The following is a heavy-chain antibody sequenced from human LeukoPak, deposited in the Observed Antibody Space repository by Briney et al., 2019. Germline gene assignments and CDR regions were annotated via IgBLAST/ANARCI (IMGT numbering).Heavy chain of an antibody. CDR1: GFTFSSYA. J-gene: IGHJ4*02. CDR3: VKESGYFDY. CDR2: ISYDGSNK. V-gene: IGHV3-30*18. Sequence: GGSLRLSCAASGFTFSSYAMSWVRQAPGKGLEWVAVISYDGSNKFYADSVKSRFTISRDNSKNTLYLQMNSLRAEDTAVYYCVKESGYFDYWGQGTLVTVSS.